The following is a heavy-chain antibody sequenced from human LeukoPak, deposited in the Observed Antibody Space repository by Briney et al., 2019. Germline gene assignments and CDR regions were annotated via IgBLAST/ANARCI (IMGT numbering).Heavy chain of an antibody. CDR2: IKSKANGGTT. CDR1: GFTFGNAW. Sequence: GGSLRLSCAASGFTFGNAWMTWVRQAPGKGLEWVGLIKSKANGGTTDYAAPVKGRFTISRDDSKNTQSLQMNSLKTEDTGVYYCTTVYSYGALGYWGQGTLVTVSS. V-gene: IGHV3-15*01. J-gene: IGHJ4*02. D-gene: IGHD5-18*01. CDR3: TTVYSYGALGY.